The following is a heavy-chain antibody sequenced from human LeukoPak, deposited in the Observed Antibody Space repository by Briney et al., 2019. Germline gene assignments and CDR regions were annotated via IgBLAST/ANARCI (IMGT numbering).Heavy chain of an antibody. D-gene: IGHD6-19*01. CDR2: LNTYNGDT. CDR3: ARGISGWHYFVD. J-gene: IGHJ4*02. V-gene: IGHV1-18*01. CDR1: GYTFTSYG. Sequence: ASVKASCKASGYTFTSYGINWVRQAPGQGLEWMGWLNTYNGDTNYAQKLQGRVTMTTDTSTSTAYMELRSLRSDDTAVYYCARGISGWHYFVDWGQGTLVTVSS.